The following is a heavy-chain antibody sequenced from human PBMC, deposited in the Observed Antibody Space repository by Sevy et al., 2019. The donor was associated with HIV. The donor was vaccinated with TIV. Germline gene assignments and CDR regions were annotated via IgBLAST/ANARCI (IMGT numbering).Heavy chain of an antibody. CDR2: IDYSGST. Sequence: WETLSLTCTVSGGSISSYYWSWILQPPGKELEWIGYIDYSGSTNYNPSLKSRVTISVDTSKNQFSLKLSSVTAADTAVYYCARDRASSSRTDAFDIWGQGTMVTVSS. V-gene: IGHV4-59*01. CDR1: GGSISSYY. CDR3: ARDRASSSRTDAFDI. J-gene: IGHJ3*02. D-gene: IGHD6-13*01.